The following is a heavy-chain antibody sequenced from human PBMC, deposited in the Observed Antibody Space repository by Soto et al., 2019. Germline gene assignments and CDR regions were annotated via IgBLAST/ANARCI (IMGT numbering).Heavy chain of an antibody. Sequence: SETLSLTCTVSGGSISSSGYYWGWIRQPPGKGLEWIASIYYSGSTYYNPSLKSRLTISEDRSKNQLTLKLKSVTAADTAVYYCTRHYSGYDLGGYWGQGTLVTVSS. J-gene: IGHJ4*02. CDR1: GGSISSSGYY. D-gene: IGHD5-12*01. V-gene: IGHV4-39*01. CDR3: TRHYSGYDLGGY. CDR2: IYYSGST.